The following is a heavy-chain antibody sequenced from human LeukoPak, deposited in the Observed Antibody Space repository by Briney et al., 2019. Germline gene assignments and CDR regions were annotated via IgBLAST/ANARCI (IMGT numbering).Heavy chain of an antibody. D-gene: IGHD3-10*01. CDR1: GYTFTSYG. V-gene: IGHV1-18*01. Sequence: ASVKVSCKASGYTFTSYGISWVRQAPGQGLEWMGWISAYNGNTNYAQKFQGRVTMTRNTSISTAYMELSSLRSEDTAVYYCARRHYYGSGSYPYYMDVWGKGTTVTISS. J-gene: IGHJ6*03. CDR3: ARRHYYGSGSYPYYMDV. CDR2: ISAYNGNT.